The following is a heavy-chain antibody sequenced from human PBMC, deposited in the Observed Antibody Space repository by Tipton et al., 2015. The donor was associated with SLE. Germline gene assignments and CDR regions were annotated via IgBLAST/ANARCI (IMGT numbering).Heavy chain of an antibody. Sequence: QLVQSGAEVKKPGASVKVSCKASGYTFTGHYIHWVRQAPGQGLEWVGRINSNTGNTNYPQKFQGRVTMTRDTAISTAYMELSRLRTDDTAVYYCAIGLTLLVVKDGFDVWGQGTMVTVSS. CDR1: GYTFTGHY. CDR2: INSNTGNT. CDR3: AIGLTLLVVKDGFDV. J-gene: IGHJ3*01. V-gene: IGHV1-2*06. D-gene: IGHD3-22*01.